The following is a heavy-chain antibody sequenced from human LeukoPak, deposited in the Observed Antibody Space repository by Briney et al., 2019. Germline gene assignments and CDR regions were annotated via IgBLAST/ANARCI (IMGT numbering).Heavy chain of an antibody. D-gene: IGHD5-24*01. J-gene: IGHJ4*02. CDR2: IIPIFGTA. Sequence: GASVKVSCKASGGTFSSYAISWVRQAPGQGLEWMGGIIPIFGTANYAQKFQGRVTITADESTSTAYMELSSLGSEDTAVYYCARTSGWLQFFDYWGQGTLVTVSS. CDR1: GGTFSSYA. CDR3: ARTSGWLQFFDY. V-gene: IGHV1-69*13.